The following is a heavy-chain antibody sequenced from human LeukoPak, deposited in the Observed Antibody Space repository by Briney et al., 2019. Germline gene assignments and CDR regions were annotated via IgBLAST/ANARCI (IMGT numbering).Heavy chain of an antibody. Sequence: GGSLRLSCAASGFTLSNYGMSWVRQAPGKGLEWVSAISGGGGSTYSADSVKGRFTISRDNSKNTLYLQMNSLRAEDTAVYYCAKAGGSGSYREYFFDYWGQGTLVTVSS. CDR1: GFTLSNYG. CDR2: ISGGGGST. D-gene: IGHD3-10*01. J-gene: IGHJ4*02. CDR3: AKAGGSGSYREYFFDY. V-gene: IGHV3-23*01.